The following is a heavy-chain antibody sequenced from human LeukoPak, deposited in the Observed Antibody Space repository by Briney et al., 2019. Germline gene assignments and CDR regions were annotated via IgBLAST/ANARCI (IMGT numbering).Heavy chain of an antibody. D-gene: IGHD3-22*01. CDR2: ISWNSGGI. V-gene: IGHV3-9*01. CDR3: AKDMGGYDSSAQADY. Sequence: PGGSLRLSCAASGFTFDDYAMHWVRQAPGKGLEWVSGISWNSGGIGYADSVKGRFTISRDNAKNSLYLQMNSLRLEDTALYYCAKDMGGYDSSAQADYWGQGTLVTVSS. CDR1: GFTFDDYA. J-gene: IGHJ4*02.